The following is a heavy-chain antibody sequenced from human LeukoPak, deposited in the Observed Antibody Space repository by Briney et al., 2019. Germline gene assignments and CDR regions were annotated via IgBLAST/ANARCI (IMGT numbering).Heavy chain of an antibody. J-gene: IGHJ4*02. CDR2: IRSETDGATT. CDR3: TTDLNQRLKWFGNPLDH. Sequence: GGSLRLSCVASGFSFSYAWMSWVRQAPGKGLQWVGHIRSETDGATTDYAAAVQGRFPISRDDSKKMLYLEMNSLTTEDTAVYYCTTDLNQRLKWFGNPLDHWGQGTPVTVSS. V-gene: IGHV3-15*01. D-gene: IGHD3-10*01. CDR1: GFSFSYAW.